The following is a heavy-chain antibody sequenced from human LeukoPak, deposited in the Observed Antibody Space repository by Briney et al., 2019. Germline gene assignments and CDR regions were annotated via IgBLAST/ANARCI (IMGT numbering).Heavy chain of an antibody. V-gene: IGHV3-7*01. CDR2: IKQDGGET. CDR3: ARQLVDYYYMDV. CDR1: GFTFSRYW. D-gene: IGHD6-6*01. Sequence: GGSLRLSCKASGFTFSRYWMSWVRQAPGKRLEWVANIKQDGGETYYVDSVKGRFTISRDNAKNSLFLQMNSLRAEDTAVYYCARQLVDYYYMDVWGKGTTVTVSS. J-gene: IGHJ6*03.